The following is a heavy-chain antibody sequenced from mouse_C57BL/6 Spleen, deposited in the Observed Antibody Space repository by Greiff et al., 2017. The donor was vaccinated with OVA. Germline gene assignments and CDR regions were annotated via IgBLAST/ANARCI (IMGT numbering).Heavy chain of an antibody. D-gene: IGHD2-1*01. J-gene: IGHJ3*01. Sequence: QVQLQQSGAELMKPGASVKLSCKATGYTFTGYWIEWVKQRPGHGLEWIGELLPGSGSTNYNEKFKCKATFTADTSSNTAYMQLSSLTTEDSAIYYCARSGVNYPWFAYWGQGTLVTVSA. CDR2: LLPGSGST. CDR3: ARSGVNYPWFAY. CDR1: GYTFTGYW. V-gene: IGHV1-9*01.